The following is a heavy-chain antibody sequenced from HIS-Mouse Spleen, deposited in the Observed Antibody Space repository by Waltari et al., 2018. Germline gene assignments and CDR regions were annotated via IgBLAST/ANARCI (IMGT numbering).Heavy chain of an antibody. CDR2: IYYSGST. CDR3: ARDYGDNWFDP. J-gene: IGHJ5*02. D-gene: IGHD4-17*01. V-gene: IGHV4-39*07. CDR1: GGSISSSSYY. Sequence: QLQLQESGPGLVKPSETLSLTCTVSGGSISSSSYYWGWIRQPPGKGLGWIGGIYYSGSTYYNPSRKSRVTISVDTSKNQFSLKLSSVTAADTAVYYCARDYGDNWFDPWGQGTLVTVSS.